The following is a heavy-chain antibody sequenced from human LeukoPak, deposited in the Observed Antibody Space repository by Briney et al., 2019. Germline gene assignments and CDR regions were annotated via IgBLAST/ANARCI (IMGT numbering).Heavy chain of an antibody. V-gene: IGHV3-7*03. CDR1: GLTFSSYW. Sequence: GGSLRLSCAASGLTFSSYWMSWVRQAPGKGLEWVANIKQDGSVKYYVDSVKGRFTISRDNAKNSLYLQMNSLRAEDTAVYYCARERFGELMDNWFDPWGQGTLVTVSS. D-gene: IGHD3-10*01. CDR2: IKQDGSVK. J-gene: IGHJ5*02. CDR3: ARERFGELMDNWFDP.